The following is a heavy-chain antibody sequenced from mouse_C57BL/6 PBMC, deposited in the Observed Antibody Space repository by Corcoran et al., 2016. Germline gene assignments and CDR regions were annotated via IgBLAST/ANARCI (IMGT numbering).Heavy chain of an antibody. CDR2: INPNNGGT. Sequence: EVQLQQSGPELVKPGASVKISCKASGYTFTDYYMNWVKQSHGKSLEWIGDINPNNGGTSYNQKFKGKATLTVDKSSSTAYMELRSLTSEDSAGYYCARSEYGAMDYWGQGTSVTVSS. D-gene: IGHD1-2*01. CDR1: GYTFTDYY. J-gene: IGHJ4*01. CDR3: ARSEYGAMDY. V-gene: IGHV1-26*01.